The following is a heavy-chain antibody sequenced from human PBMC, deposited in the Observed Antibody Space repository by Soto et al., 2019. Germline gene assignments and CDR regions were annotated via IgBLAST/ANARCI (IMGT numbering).Heavy chain of an antibody. CDR3: ARLPGVRGVFDGFNV. Sequence: PGESLKISCKGSGYIFAGYWIGWVRQMPGKGLDWMGVIYPGDSDTRYSPSFHGQVTISADKSISTAYLQWSSLKASDTAMYFCARLPGVRGVFDGFNVWGQGTMVTVSS. D-gene: IGHD3-10*01. CDR2: IYPGDSDT. CDR1: GYIFAGYW. J-gene: IGHJ3*01. V-gene: IGHV5-51*01.